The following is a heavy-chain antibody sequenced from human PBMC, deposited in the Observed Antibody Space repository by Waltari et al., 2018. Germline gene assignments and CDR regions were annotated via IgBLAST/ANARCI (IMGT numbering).Heavy chain of an antibody. CDR3: GRLGGSMTTYQTFRDH. CDR1: DYSIINGYY. CDR2: INYSGKR. D-gene: IGHD2-21*01. Sequence: RESGPGLVRTSETLSLNCDVSDYSIINGYYWGWIRQPPGKGLEWIASINYSGKRYINPSFESRVTISVDTSSNQFALHLHAVTAADTAVYFCGRLGGSMTTYQTFRDHWGQGILVNVSS. J-gene: IGHJ5*02. V-gene: IGHV4-38-2*01.